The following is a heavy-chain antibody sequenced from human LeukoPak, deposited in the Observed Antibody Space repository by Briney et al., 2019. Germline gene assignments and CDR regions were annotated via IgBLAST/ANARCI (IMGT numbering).Heavy chain of an antibody. D-gene: IGHD2-2*01. Sequence: ASVKVSCKASGYTFTSYGISWVRQAPGQGLEWMGWISAYNGNTNYAQKLQGRVTMTTDTSTSTAYMELRSLRSDDTAVYYCARSSPQYCSSTSCYVSEDYYYYMDVWGKGTTVTVSS. V-gene: IGHV1-18*01. CDR3: ARSSPQYCSSTSCYVSEDYYYYMDV. J-gene: IGHJ6*03. CDR1: GYTFTSYG. CDR2: ISAYNGNT.